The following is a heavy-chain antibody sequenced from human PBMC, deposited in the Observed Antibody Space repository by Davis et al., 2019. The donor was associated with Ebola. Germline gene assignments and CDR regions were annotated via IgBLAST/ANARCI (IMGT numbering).Heavy chain of an antibody. J-gene: IGHJ3*02. CDR3: ARFLEWLLFRVDAFDI. Sequence: GGSLRLSCAASGFTFSSYAMHWVRQAPGKGLEYVSAISSNGGSTYYADSVKGSFTISRDNSKNTLYLQMSSLRAEDTAVYYCARFLEWLLFRVDAFDIWGQGTMVTVSS. D-gene: IGHD3-3*01. CDR2: ISSNGGST. V-gene: IGHV3-64D*06. CDR1: GFTFSSYA.